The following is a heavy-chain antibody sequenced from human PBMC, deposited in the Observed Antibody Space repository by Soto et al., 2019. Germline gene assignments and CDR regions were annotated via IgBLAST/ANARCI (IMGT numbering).Heavy chain of an antibody. CDR2: ISGSGGTT. Sequence: EVQLLESGGGLVQPGGSLRLSCAASGFTFSSYAMSWVRQAPGKGLEWVSAISGSGGTTYYADSVKGRFTISRDNSKNTLYLQMTSLRAEDMAVYYCAKDSDLIRGVTCFGYWGQGTLVTVSS. J-gene: IGHJ4*02. V-gene: IGHV3-23*01. CDR3: AKDSDLIRGVTCFGY. CDR1: GFTFSSYA. D-gene: IGHD3-10*01.